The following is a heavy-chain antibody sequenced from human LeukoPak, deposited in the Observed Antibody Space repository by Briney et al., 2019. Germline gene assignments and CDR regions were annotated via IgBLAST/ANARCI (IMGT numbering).Heavy chain of an antibody. CDR3: SRESGAFCPFGY. V-gene: IGHV4-4*02. CDR2: ISLAGQT. J-gene: IGHJ4*02. Sequence: GSLSLSCAASGFTFSDHHMDWVRQAPGKGLEWIGEISLAGQTNYNPSLNGRVTMSLDKSSNQLSLNLTSVTAADTATYYCSRESGAFCPFGYWGQGTLVIVSS. CDR1: GFTFSDHH. D-gene: IGHD1-26*01.